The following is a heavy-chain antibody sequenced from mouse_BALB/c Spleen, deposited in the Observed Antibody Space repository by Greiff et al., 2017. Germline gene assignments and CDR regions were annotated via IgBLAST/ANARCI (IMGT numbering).Heavy chain of an antibody. V-gene: IGHV1-12*01. CDR3: ARPYGNYGDYYAMDY. CDR2: IYPGNGDT. Sequence: QVQLQQPGAELVKPGASVKMSCKASGYTFTSYNMHWVKQTPGQGLEWIGAIYPGNGDTSYNQKFKGKATLTADKSSSTAYMQLSSLTSEDSAVYYCARPYGNYGDYYAMDYWGQGTSVTVSS. J-gene: IGHJ4*01. D-gene: IGHD2-10*02. CDR1: GYTFTSYN.